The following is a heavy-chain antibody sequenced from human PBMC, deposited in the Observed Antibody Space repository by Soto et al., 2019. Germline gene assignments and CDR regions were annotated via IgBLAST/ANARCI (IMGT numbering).Heavy chain of an antibody. D-gene: IGHD1-26*01. J-gene: IGHJ4*02. CDR2: ISSSSSYI. CDR3: ARDPSGSYELDY. V-gene: IGHV3-21*01. Sequence: GGSLRLSCAASGFTFTSYSMNWVRQGPGKGLEWGSSISSSSSYIYYADSVKGRFTISRDNAKNSLYLQMNSLRAEDTAVHYCARDPSGSYELDYWGQGTLVTLSS. CDR1: GFTFTSYS.